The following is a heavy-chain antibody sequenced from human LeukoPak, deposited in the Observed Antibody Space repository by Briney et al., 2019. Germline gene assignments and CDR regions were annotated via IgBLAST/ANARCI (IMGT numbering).Heavy chain of an antibody. Sequence: GGTLRLSCAASGFTFSSYGMSWVRQAPGKGLEWVSAISGSGGSTYYADSVKGRFTISRDNSKNTLYLQMNSLRAEDTAVYYCAKDLVYTAKGNNWFDPWGQGTLVTVSS. CDR3: AKDLVYTAKGNNWFDP. V-gene: IGHV3-23*01. CDR1: GFTFSSYG. J-gene: IGHJ5*02. D-gene: IGHD5-18*01. CDR2: ISGSGGST.